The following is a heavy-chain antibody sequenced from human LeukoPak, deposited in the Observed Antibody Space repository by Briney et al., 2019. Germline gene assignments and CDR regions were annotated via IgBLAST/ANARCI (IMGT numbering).Heavy chain of an antibody. CDR2: INHSGST. J-gene: IGHJ6*03. Sequence: PSETLSLTCTVSGGSISSYYWSWIRQPPGKGLEWIGEINHSGSTNYNPSLKSRVTISVDTSKNQFSLKLSSVTAADTAVYYCARGSSYSKAGMDVWGKGTTVTVSS. V-gene: IGHV4-34*01. CDR1: GGSISSYY. D-gene: IGHD4-11*01. CDR3: ARGSSYSKAGMDV.